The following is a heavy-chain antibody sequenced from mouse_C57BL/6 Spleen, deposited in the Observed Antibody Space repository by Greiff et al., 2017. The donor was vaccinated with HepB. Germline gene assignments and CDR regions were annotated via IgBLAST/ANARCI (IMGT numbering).Heavy chain of an antibody. CDR3: ARYDGMGRYFDV. CDR1: GYTFTDYN. Sequence: EVQLQQSGPELVKPGASVKIPCKASGYTFTDYNMDWVKQSHGKSLEWIGDINPNNGGTIYNQKFKGKATLTVDKSSSTGYMELRSLTSEDTAVYYCARYDGMGRYFDVWGTGTTVTVSS. J-gene: IGHJ1*03. V-gene: IGHV1-18*01. D-gene: IGHD2-3*01. CDR2: INPNNGGT.